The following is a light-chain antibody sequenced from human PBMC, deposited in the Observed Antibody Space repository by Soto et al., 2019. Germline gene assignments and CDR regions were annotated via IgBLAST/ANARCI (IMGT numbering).Light chain of an antibody. Sequence: QSVLTQPPSVSASPGQTVTVSCSGGSSNIETNPVSWYQQLPGAAPKLVIFDNSNRPSATPARFSCSTSGTSATLGIACLQPGDEDAYYCAAWYSTLGLFVFGGGTKLTVL. CDR1: SSNIETNP. CDR3: AAWYSTLGLFV. J-gene: IGLJ3*02. V-gene: IGLV1-51*01. CDR2: DNS.